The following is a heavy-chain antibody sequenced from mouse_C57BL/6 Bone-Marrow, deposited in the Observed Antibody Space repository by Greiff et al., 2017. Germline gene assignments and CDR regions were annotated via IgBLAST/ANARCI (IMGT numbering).Heavy chain of an antibody. D-gene: IGHD1-1*01. Sequence: EVQRVESGGGLVQPGESLKLSCESNEYEFPSHDMSWVRKTPEKRLELVAAINSDGGSTYYPDTMERRFIISRDNTKKTLYLQMSSLRSEDTALYYCARQDYGRATEGTGFDYWGQGTTLTVSS. V-gene: IGHV5-2*01. CDR3: ARQDYGRATEGTGFDY. CDR2: INSDGGST. J-gene: IGHJ2*01. CDR1: EYEFPSHD.